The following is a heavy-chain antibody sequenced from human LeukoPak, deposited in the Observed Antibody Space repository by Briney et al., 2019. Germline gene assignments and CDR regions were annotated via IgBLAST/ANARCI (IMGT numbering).Heavy chain of an antibody. D-gene: IGHD3-22*01. CDR2: IYYSGST. J-gene: IGHJ3*02. CDR1: GGSISSYY. V-gene: IGHV4-59*01. Sequence: SETLSLTCTVSGGSISSYYWSWIRQPPGKGPEWIGHIYYSGSTNDNPSLRSRVTMLVDTSKNQFSLKLSSVTAADTAVYYCARARHSSSPYDAFDIWGQGTMVTVS. CDR3: ARARHSSSPYDAFDI.